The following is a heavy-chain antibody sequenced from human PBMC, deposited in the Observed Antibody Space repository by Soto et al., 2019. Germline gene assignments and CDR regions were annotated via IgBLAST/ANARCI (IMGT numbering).Heavy chain of an antibody. J-gene: IGHJ5*02. CDR1: GDYIHVGGYY. V-gene: IGHV4-30-4*01. CDR3: GRDLTSNANCIDP. CDR2: IYYTGKT. D-gene: IGHD2-2*01. Sequence: LTCSVSGDYIHVGGYYWTWIRQRPGKGLEWMGYIYYTGKTYYNPSLESRLTMSVDRSKNQFSLRLTSVTAADTAVYFCGRDLTSNANCIDPWGQGTLVTVSS.